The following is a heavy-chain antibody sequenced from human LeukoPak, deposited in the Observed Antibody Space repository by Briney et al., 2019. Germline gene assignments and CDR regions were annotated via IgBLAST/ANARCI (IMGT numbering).Heavy chain of an antibody. CDR1: GFTFTSYS. CDR3: VIAYASSENWRFDY. J-gene: IGHJ4*02. CDR2: INSRSSSI. V-gene: IGHV3-48*01. D-gene: IGHD2-8*01. Sequence: GGSLRLSCAASGFTFTSYSMNWVRQAPGKGLEWVSYINSRSSSIYYADSVKGRFTISRDNAKNSLYLQMNSLRAEDTAVYYCVIAYASSENWRFDYWGQGTLVTVPS.